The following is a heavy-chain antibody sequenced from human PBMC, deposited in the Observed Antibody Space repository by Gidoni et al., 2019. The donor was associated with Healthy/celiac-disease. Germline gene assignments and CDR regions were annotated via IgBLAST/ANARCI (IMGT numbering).Heavy chain of an antibody. Sequence: EVQLVESGGGLVKPGGSLRLSCAASGFTFSNAWMSWVRQAPGKGLEWVGRIKSKTDGGTTDYAAPAKGRFTISRDDSKNTLYLQMNSLKTEDTAVYYCTTDIVAGTLGTNAFDIWGQGTMVTVSS. V-gene: IGHV3-15*01. J-gene: IGHJ3*02. D-gene: IGHD6-19*01. CDR3: TTDIVAGTLGTNAFDI. CDR2: IKSKTDGGTT. CDR1: GFTFSNAW.